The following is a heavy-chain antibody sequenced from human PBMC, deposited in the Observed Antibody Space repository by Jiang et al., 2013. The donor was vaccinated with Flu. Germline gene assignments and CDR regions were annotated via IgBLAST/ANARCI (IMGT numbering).Heavy chain of an antibody. V-gene: IGHV2-5*02. J-gene: IGHJ4*02. CDR1: GFSLITSGVG. Sequence: KPTQTLTLTCTFSGFSLITSGVGVGWIRQPPGKALEWLALIYWDDDKRYSPSLKSRLTITKDTSKNQVVLTMTNMDPVDTATYYCAHRRDDGYVWGSFDYWGQGTLVTVSS. CDR2: IYWDDDK. D-gene: IGHD3-16*01. CDR3: AHRRDDGYVWGSFDY.